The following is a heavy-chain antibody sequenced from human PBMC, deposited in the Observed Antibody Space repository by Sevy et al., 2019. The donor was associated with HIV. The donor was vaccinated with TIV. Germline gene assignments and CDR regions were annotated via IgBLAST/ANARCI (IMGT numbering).Heavy chain of an antibody. V-gene: IGHV3-23*01. CDR1: GFTFSSYA. Sequence: GGSLRLSCAASGFTFSSYAMSWVRQAPGKGLEWVSAISGSGGSTYYADSVKGRFTISRDNSKNTLYLQMNSLGAEDTAVYYWAKDRQWLVAEYFQHWGQGTLVTVSS. CDR3: AKDRQWLVAEYFQH. CDR2: ISGSGGST. D-gene: IGHD6-19*01. J-gene: IGHJ1*01.